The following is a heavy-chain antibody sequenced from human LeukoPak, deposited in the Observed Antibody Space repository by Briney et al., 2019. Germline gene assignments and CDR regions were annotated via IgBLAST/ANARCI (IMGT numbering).Heavy chain of an antibody. CDR3: ARGSSYYDFWSGSSGNWFDL. J-gene: IGHJ5*02. CDR1: GGSVSSGSYY. D-gene: IGHD3-3*01. CDR2: INHSGST. Sequence: PSETLSLTCTVSGGSVSSGSYYWSWIRQPPGKGLEWIGEINHSGSTNYNPSLKSRVTISVDMSKNQFSLKLSSVTAADTAVYYCARGSSYYDFWSGSSGNWFDLWGQGTLVTVSS. V-gene: IGHV4-39*07.